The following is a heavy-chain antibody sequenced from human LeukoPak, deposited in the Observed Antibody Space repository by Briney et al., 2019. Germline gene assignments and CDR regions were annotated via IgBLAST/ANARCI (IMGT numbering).Heavy chain of an antibody. CDR3: AKARYYYDGSGPPDY. V-gene: IGHV3-9*01. J-gene: IGHJ4*02. CDR2: ISWNSGSI. D-gene: IGHD3-22*01. Sequence: GGSLRLSCAASGFSFDDYAMHWVRQAPGKGLEWVSGISWNSGSIGYADSVKGRFTISRDNAKNSLYLQMNSLRAEDTALYYCAKARYYYDGSGPPDYWGQGTLVTVSS. CDR1: GFSFDDYA.